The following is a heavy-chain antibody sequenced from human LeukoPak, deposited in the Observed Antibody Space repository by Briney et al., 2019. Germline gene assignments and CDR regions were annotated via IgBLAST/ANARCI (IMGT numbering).Heavy chain of an antibody. V-gene: IGHV4-38-2*02. Sequence: PSETLSLTCTVSGYSISSGYYWGWIRQPPGKGLEWIGSIYHSGSTYYNPSLKSRVTISVDTSKNQFSLKLSSVTAADTAVYYCARGAGEWELGDYWGQGTLVTVSS. CDR3: ARGAGEWELGDY. J-gene: IGHJ4*02. D-gene: IGHD1-26*01. CDR1: GYSISSGYY. CDR2: IYHSGST.